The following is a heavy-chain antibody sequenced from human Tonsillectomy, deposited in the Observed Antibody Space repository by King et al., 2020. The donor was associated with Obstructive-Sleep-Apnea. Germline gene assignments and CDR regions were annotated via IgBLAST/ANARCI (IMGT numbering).Heavy chain of an antibody. CDR2: ISLNSGTI. D-gene: IGHD3-10*01. J-gene: IGHJ6*02. CDR3: VKGDYGSGQSGGDV. V-gene: IGHV3-9*01. CDR1: GFTFEDYA. Sequence: GQLVQSGGGLVQPGRSLRLSCAVSGFTFEDYAMHWVRQAPVEVLEWVSGISLNSGTIGYFDSVKVRFTIPRDNATNSLYLQMNSLRAEDTALYYCVKGDYGSGQSGGDVWGQGTTVTVSS.